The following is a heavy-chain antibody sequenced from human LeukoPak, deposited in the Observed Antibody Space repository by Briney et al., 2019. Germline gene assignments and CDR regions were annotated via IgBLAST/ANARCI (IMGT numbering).Heavy chain of an antibody. CDR3: ARLYYDSSGYYYVLFDP. J-gene: IGHJ5*02. CDR2: INHSGST. CDR1: GGSFSGYY. D-gene: IGHD3-22*01. V-gene: IGHV4-34*01. Sequence: PSETLSLTCAVYGGSFSGYYWSWLRQPPGKGLEWIGEINHSGSTNYNPSLKSRVTISVDTSKNQFSLKLSSVTAADTAVYYCARLYYDSSGYYYVLFDPWGQGTLVTVSS.